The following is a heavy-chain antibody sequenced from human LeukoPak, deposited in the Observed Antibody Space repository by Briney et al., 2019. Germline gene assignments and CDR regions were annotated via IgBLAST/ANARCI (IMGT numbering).Heavy chain of an antibody. Sequence: SETLSLTSTVSGGSISSYNYYWGWIRQPPGKGLEWVGTVYYSGSTYYNPSLKSRVTISVDKSKNHFSLKLSSVTAADTAMYYCAREVVVVVASLYYFDYWGQGTLVTVSS. CDR2: VYYSGST. J-gene: IGHJ4*02. CDR3: AREVVVVVASLYYFDY. CDR1: GGSISSYNYY. D-gene: IGHD2-15*01. V-gene: IGHV4-39*07.